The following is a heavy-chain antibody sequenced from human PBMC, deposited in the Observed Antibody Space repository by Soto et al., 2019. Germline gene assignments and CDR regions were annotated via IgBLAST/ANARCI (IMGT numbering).Heavy chain of an antibody. D-gene: IGHD2-15*01. V-gene: IGHV3-48*01. Sequence: ELQLVESGGGLVQPGGSLRVSCAASGFIFRSYAFNWIRQAPGKGLEWVSYISVGSGSIFYAYSVKGRFTSSRDDGKNSLYLQMNTLRGEDTAVYYCVRDVRWAFEIWGQGTMVTVSS. CDR1: GFIFRSYA. J-gene: IGHJ3*02. CDR3: VRDVRWAFEI. CDR2: ISVGSGSI.